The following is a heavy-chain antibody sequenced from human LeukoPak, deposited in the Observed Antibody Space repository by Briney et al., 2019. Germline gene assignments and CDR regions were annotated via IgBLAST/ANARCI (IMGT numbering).Heavy chain of an antibody. V-gene: IGHV4-39*07. CDR2: IYYSGST. Sequence: SETLSLACTVSGGSISSSSYYWGWIRQPPGKGLEWIGSIYYSGSTYYNPSLKSRVTISVDTSKNQFSLKLRSVTAADTAVYYCARDWGSGRGGVKDNWFHPWGQGTLVTVSS. CDR3: ARDWGSGRGGVKDNWFHP. J-gene: IGHJ5*02. CDR1: GGSISSSSYY. D-gene: IGHD3-16*01.